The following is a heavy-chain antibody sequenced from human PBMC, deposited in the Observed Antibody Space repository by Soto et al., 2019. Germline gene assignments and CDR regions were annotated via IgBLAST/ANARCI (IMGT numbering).Heavy chain of an antibody. V-gene: IGHV3-7*03. CDR1: GFTFSSYW. J-gene: IGHJ4*02. CDR3: ARGTSHYNYVHVWH. D-gene: IGHD3-16*01. Sequence: EVQLVESGGGLVQPGGSLRLSCGASGFTFSSYWMSWVRQAPGKALECVANIKQDGRETYYVDSVKGRFTISRDNANSALYLQMDSLGADDTSLYYCARGTSHYNYVHVWHWGQGTYVIVSS. CDR2: IKQDGRET.